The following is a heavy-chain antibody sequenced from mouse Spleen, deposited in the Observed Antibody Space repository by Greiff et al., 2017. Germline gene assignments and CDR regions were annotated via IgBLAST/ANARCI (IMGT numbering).Heavy chain of an antibody. V-gene: IGHV5-6-2*01. CDR1: GFTFSSYA. CDR3: ARHVYYSYYSYDWYFDV. Sequence: EVQVVESGGGLVKPGGSLKLSCAASGFTFSSYAMSWVRQTPEKRLEWVAAINSNGGSTYYPDTVKDRFTISRDNAKNTLYLQMSSLRSEDTALYYCARHVYYSYYSYDWYFDVWGAGTTVTVSS. D-gene: IGHD2-12*01. J-gene: IGHJ1*01. CDR2: INSNGGST.